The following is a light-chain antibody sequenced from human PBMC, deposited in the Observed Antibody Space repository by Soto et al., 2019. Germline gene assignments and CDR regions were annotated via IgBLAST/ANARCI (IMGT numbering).Light chain of an antibody. CDR2: DND. V-gene: IGLV1-51*01. CDR1: TSNIGNNY. CDR3: GTWDSSLGAGV. J-gene: IGLJ3*02. Sequence: QSVLTQPPSVSAAPGQRVTISCSGSTSNIGNNYVSRYQQLPGTAPKLLIYDNDKRPSGIPDRFSGSKSGTSATLGITGLQTGDEADYYCGTWDSSLGAGVFGGGTKLTVL.